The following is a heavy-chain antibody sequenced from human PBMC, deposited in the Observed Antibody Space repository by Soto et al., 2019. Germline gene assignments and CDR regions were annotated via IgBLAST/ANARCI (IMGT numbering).Heavy chain of an antibody. CDR3: ARYTTGVRYYGMDV. D-gene: IGHD4-4*01. V-gene: IGHV3-23*01. J-gene: IGHJ6*02. CDR2: IGESGTPT. CDR1: GFTFSSYA. Sequence: GGSLRLSCAASGFTFSSYAMKWVRQAPGKGLEWVSLIGESGTPTYYADSVKGRFTISRDNSGNTLFLEMYSLRAEDTAVYYCARYTTGVRYYGMDVWGQGTTVTVSS.